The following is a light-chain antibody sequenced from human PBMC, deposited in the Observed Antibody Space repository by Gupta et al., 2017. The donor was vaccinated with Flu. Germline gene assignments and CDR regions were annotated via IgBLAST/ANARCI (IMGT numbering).Light chain of an antibody. CDR1: QSVDSN. V-gene: IGKV3-15*01. CDR3: QQYYDWPLT. J-gene: IGKJ4*01. Sequence: EIVMTQSPATLSVSPGESATLSCRASQSVDSNLAWYQQKPGQAPRLLIYGASTRATGLPARFSGSGSGTEFTLTISSLQSEDFAVYYCQQYYDWPLTFGGGTKVEI. CDR2: GAS.